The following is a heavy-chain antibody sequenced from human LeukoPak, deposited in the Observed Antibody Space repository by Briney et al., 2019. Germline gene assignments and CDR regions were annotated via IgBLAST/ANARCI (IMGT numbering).Heavy chain of an antibody. D-gene: IGHD3-22*01. CDR3: ARGRRRGGGYYSNQKDDAFDI. J-gene: IGHJ3*02. V-gene: IGHV4-39*07. CDR1: GGSISSSSYY. CDR2: IYYSGST. Sequence: TSETLSLTCTVSGGSISSSSYYWGWIRQPPGKGLEWIGSIYYSGSTYYNPSLKSRVTISVDTSKNQFSLKLSSVTAADTAVYYCARGRRRGGGYYSNQKDDAFDIWGQGTMVTVSS.